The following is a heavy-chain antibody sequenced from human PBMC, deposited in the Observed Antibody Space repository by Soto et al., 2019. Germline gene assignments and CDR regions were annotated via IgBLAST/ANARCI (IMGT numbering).Heavy chain of an antibody. Sequence: QVQIVQSGAEVKKPGASVKVSCKASGYTFTSYAMHWVRQAPGQRLEWMGWINAGNGNTKYSQKFQGRVTITRYTSASTADMELSRLRSEDTAVYYCARVFTRYYDSSGYYWDYWVQGTLVTVSS. J-gene: IGHJ4*02. V-gene: IGHV1-3*01. CDR3: ARVFTRYYDSSGYYWDY. CDR1: GYTFTSYA. CDR2: INAGNGNT. D-gene: IGHD3-22*01.